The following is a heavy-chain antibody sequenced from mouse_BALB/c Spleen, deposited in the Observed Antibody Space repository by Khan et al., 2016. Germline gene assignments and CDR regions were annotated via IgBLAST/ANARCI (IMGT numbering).Heavy chain of an antibody. V-gene: IGHV4-2*02. CDR1: GFDFSRYW. J-gene: IGHJ4*01. Sequence: EVKLLESGGGLVQPGGSLNLSCAASGFDFSRYWMSWARQAPGKGQEWIGEINPGSSTINYTPSLKDKFIISRDNAKNTLYLQMSKVRSEDTALYYCARLVVYYAMDYWGQGTSVTVSS. CDR3: ARLVVYYAMDY. CDR2: INPGSSTI.